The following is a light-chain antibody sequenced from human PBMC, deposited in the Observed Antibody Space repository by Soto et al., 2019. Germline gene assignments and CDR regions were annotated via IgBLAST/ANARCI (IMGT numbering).Light chain of an antibody. CDR3: RQYANSPRT. J-gene: IGKJ2*01. V-gene: IGKV3-20*01. Sequence: EIVLTQSPGTLSLSPGERGALSCRASQSVGKNYLAWYQQKPGQTPRLLIYEASTRATGIPDRFSGSGSGTDFTLTISRLEPEDFAMYYCRQYANSPRTFGQGTKLEI. CDR2: EAS. CDR1: QSVGKNY.